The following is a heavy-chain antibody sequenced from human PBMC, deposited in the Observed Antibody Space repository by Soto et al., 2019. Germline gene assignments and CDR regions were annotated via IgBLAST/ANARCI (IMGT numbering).Heavy chain of an antibody. J-gene: IGHJ5*02. D-gene: IGHD2-2*01. CDR3: ARRNQLTSNWFDP. Sequence: SVKVSCKASGGTFSSYTISWVRQAPGQGLEWMGRIIPILGIANYAQKFQGRVTITADKSTSTAYMELSSLRSEDTAVYYCARRNQLTSNWFDPWGQGTLVTVS. CDR1: GGTFSSYT. V-gene: IGHV1-69*02. CDR2: IIPILGIA.